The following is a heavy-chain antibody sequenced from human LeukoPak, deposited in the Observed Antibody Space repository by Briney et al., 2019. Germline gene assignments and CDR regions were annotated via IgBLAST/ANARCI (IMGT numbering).Heavy chain of an antibody. Sequence: GGSLRLSCTASGFTFNRDWTAWVRQAPGKGLEWVANIKQDGSEKYYVDSVKGRFTISRDNAKNSLYLQMNSLRAEDTAVYYCARARIVGATLGKDYFDYWGQGTLVTVSS. V-gene: IGHV3-7*01. D-gene: IGHD1-26*01. CDR2: IKQDGSEK. CDR1: GFTFNRDW. J-gene: IGHJ4*02. CDR3: ARARIVGATLGKDYFDY.